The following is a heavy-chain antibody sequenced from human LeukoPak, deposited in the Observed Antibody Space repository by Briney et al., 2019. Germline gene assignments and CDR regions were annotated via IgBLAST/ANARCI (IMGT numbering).Heavy chain of an antibody. J-gene: IGHJ4*02. CDR3: AKKDGDF. D-gene: IGHD2-15*01. Sequence: PSETLSLTCAVSGASISTYHWTWIRQSAGKGLEWIGRIFSSGSTDLNPSLKSRVALSLDTSQNQLSLRLTSMTAAGTAIYYCAKKDGDFWGQGILVTVSS. V-gene: IGHV4-59*10. CDR1: GASISTYH. CDR2: IFSSGST.